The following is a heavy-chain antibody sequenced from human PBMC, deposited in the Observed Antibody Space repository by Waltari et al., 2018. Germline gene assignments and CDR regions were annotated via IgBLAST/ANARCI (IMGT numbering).Heavy chain of an antibody. CDR2: IDSGGST. CDR3: ASHYYATFDY. Sequence: EVQLVEYGGGLIQPGGSLRLYCAASGFTASSNTISGVRQAPGQGLEWVSVIDSGGSTYYADSVKGRFTISRDNSKNTLYLQMNSLRAEDTAVYYCASHYYATFDYWGQGTLVTVSS. CDR1: GFTASSNT. V-gene: IGHV3-53*01. J-gene: IGHJ4*02. D-gene: IGHD3-22*01.